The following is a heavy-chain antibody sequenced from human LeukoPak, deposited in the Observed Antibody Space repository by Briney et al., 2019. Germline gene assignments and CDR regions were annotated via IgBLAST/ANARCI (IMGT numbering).Heavy chain of an antibody. CDR3: ARDRGMYSGSYFRAYYMDV. D-gene: IGHD1-26*01. V-gene: IGHV1-69*05. CDR1: GGTFSSYT. Sequence: GASVKVSCKASGGTFSSYTISWVRQAPGQGLEWMGGIIPIFGTANYAQKFQGRVTITTDESTSTAYMELSSLRSEDTAVYYCARDRGMYSGSYFRAYYMDVWGKGTTVTVSS. J-gene: IGHJ6*03. CDR2: IIPIFGTA.